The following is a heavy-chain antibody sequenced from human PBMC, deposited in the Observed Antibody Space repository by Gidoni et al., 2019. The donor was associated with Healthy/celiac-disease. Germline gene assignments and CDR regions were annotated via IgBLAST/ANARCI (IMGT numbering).Heavy chain of an antibody. J-gene: IGHJ3*02. Sequence: QVQLVQSGAEVKKPGASVTVSCKASGYTFTSYDINWVRQATGQGLEWMGWMNPNSGNTGYAQKFQVRVTMTRNTSISTAYMELSSLRSEDTAVYYCARGRPRRGCSGGSCYFGAFDIWGQGTMVTVSS. D-gene: IGHD2-15*01. V-gene: IGHV1-8*01. CDR3: ARGRPRRGCSGGSCYFGAFDI. CDR2: MNPNSGNT. CDR1: GYTFTSYD.